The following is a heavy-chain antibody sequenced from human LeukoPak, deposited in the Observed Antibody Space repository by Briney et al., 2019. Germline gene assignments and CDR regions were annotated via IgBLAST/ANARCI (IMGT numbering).Heavy chain of an antibody. V-gene: IGHV3-21*01. J-gene: IGHJ4*02. D-gene: IGHD5-24*01. Sequence: SGGSLRLSCAASGFTFIRYSMNWVRQAPGKGLEWVSSISSSSSYIYYADSVQGRFTISRDNAKNSLYLQMNSLRAEDTAVYYCAREGRDGYKPDFWGQGTLVTVSS. CDR2: ISSSSSYI. CDR1: GFTFIRYS. CDR3: AREGRDGYKPDF.